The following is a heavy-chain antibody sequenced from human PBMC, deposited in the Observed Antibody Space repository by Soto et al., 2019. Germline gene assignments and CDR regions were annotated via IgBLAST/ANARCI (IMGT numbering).Heavy chain of an antibody. CDR1: GFTFSSYA. V-gene: IGHV3-23*01. Sequence: EVPLLESGGGLVQPGGSLRLSCAASGFTFSSYAMSWVRQAPGKGLEWVSAISGSGGTTYYADSVKGRFTFSRDNSKSTLYLQMTSLRAEDTAVYYCARTANGWFSAFEIWGQATMVTVSS. D-gene: IGHD6-19*01. CDR2: ISGSGGTT. CDR3: ARTANGWFSAFEI. J-gene: IGHJ3*02.